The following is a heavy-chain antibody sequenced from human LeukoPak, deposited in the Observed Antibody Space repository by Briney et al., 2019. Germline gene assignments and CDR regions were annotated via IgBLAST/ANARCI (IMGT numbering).Heavy chain of an antibody. J-gene: IGHJ5*02. Sequence: SETLSLTCAVYGGSFSGYSWSWIRQPPGKGLEWIGEINHSGSTTYNPSLKSRVTISVDTSKNQFSLKLSSVTAADTAVYYCARIAMNWFDPWGQGTLVTVSS. CDR2: INHSGST. CDR1: GGSFSGYS. CDR3: ARIAMNWFDP. V-gene: IGHV4-34*01.